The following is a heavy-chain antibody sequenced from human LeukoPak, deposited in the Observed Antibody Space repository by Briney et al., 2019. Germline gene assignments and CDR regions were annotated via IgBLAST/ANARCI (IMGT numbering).Heavy chain of an antibody. V-gene: IGHV1-18*01. D-gene: IGHD2-15*01. CDR1: GYTFTSYG. J-gene: IGHJ4*02. CDR3: ARDRGYCSGGSCDQRFDY. CDR2: ISAYNGNT. Sequence: ASVKVSCKASGYTFTSYGISWVRQAPGQGLEWMGWISAYNGNTNCAQKLQGRVTMTTDTSTSTAYMELRSLRSDDTAVYYCARDRGYCSGGSCDQRFDYWGQGTLVTVSS.